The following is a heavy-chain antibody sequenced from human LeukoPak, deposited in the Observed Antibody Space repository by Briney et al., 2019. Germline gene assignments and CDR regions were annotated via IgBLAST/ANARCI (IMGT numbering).Heavy chain of an antibody. D-gene: IGHD3-16*02. CDR2: IIPILGIA. V-gene: IGHV1-69*04. CDR3: ARERPYDYVWGSYRSQYYFDY. CDR1: EGTFSSYA. Sequence: SVKVSCKASEGTFSSYAISWVRQAPGQGLEWMGRIIPILGIANYAQRFQGRVTITADKSTSTAYMELSSLRSEDTAVYYCARERPYDYVWGSYRSQYYFDYWGQGTLVTVSS. J-gene: IGHJ4*02.